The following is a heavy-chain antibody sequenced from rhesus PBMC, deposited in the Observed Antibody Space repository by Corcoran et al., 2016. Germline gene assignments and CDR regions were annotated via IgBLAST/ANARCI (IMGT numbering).Heavy chain of an antibody. D-gene: IGHD2-15*01. CDR2: ISYRGST. CDR3: ARQNWNAFDV. Sequence: QVQLQESGPGLVKPSETLSLTCAVSCGSISSGYYPWNWIRQSPGKGMEWIGDISYRGSTDYNPSLKSRVTISRDTSKDQFSLKLTSVTAADTAVYYCARQNWNAFDVWGQGLTVTVSS. CDR1: CGSISSGYYP. V-gene: IGHV4-122*02. J-gene: IGHJ3*01.